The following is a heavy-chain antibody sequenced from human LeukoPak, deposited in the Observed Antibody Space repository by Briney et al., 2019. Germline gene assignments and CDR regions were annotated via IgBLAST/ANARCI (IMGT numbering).Heavy chain of an antibody. CDR3: TREGVYSPDPSSYHRYAFDI. Sequence: GASVKFSCKASGGSFNTYVITWVRQAPGQGLEWMGRIIPILDVANFAQKFQGRVTITADKSTNTAHMELSSLRSEDTAVYYCTREGVYSPDPSSYHRYAFDIWGQGTVVTVSS. J-gene: IGHJ3*02. CDR1: GGSFNTYV. D-gene: IGHD3-16*02. V-gene: IGHV1-69*04. CDR2: IIPILDVA.